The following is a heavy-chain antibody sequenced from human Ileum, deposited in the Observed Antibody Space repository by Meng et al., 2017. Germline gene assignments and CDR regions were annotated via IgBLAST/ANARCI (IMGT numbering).Heavy chain of an antibody. Sequence: SETLSLTCTVTGDSITSGSYYWVWIRQPAGKGLEWIGRIFNTGYSNYNPSLESRVAMSVDTSRDQVSLKLSSVTAADTAVYFCAREVYYDGSGYYYHFDRWGQGTLVTVSS. CDR3: AREVYYDGSGYYYHFDR. CDR1: GDSITSGSYY. V-gene: IGHV4-61*02. CDR2: IFNTGYS. J-gene: IGHJ4*02. D-gene: IGHD3-22*01.